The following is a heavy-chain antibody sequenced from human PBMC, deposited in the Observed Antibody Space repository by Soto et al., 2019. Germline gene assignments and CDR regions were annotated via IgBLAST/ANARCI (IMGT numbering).Heavy chain of an antibody. Sequence: PSETLSLTCTVPGGSISSGGYYWSWIRQHPGKGLEWIGYIYYSGSTYYNPSLKSRVTISVDTSKNQFSLKLSSVTAADTAVYYCARYSSYNWFDPWGQGTLVTVSS. D-gene: IGHD4-4*01. V-gene: IGHV4-31*03. CDR3: ARYSSYNWFDP. J-gene: IGHJ5*02. CDR2: IYYSGST. CDR1: GGSISSGGYY.